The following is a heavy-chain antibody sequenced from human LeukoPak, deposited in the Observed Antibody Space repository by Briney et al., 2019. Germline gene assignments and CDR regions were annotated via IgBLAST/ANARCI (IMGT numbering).Heavy chain of an antibody. CDR3: ARGEWLLED. CDR2: INTGTGNP. J-gene: IGHJ4*02. CDR1: GYTFTSYA. Sequence: ASVKVSCKTSGYTFTSYAMNWVRQAPGQGLEFMGWINTGTGNPTYAQGFTGRFVFSLDTSVSTAYLQISSLKAEDTAVYYCARGEWLLEDWGQGTLVTVSS. D-gene: IGHD3-3*01. V-gene: IGHV7-4-1*02.